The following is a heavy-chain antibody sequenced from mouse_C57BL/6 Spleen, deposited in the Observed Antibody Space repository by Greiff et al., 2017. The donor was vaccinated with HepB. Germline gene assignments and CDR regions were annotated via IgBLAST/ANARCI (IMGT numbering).Heavy chain of an antibody. Sequence: VQRVESGPGLVQPSQSLSITCTVSGFSLTSYGVHWVRQSPGKGLEWLGVIWRGGSTDYNAAFMSRLSITKDNSKSQVFFKMNSLQADDTAIYYCAKSDYYGSSPFAYWGQGTLVTVSA. D-gene: IGHD1-1*01. CDR1: GFSLTSYG. J-gene: IGHJ3*01. CDR3: AKSDYYGSSPFAY. CDR2: IWRGGST. V-gene: IGHV2-5*01.